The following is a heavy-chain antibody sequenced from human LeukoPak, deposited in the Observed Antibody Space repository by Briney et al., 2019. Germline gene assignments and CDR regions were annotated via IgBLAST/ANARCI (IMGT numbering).Heavy chain of an antibody. J-gene: IGHJ4*02. V-gene: IGHV3-21*01. Sequence: GGSLRLSCAASGFTFSSYSMNWVRQAPGKGLEWVSSISSSSSYIYYADSVKGRFTISRDNAKNSLYLQMNSLRAEDTAVYYCARSPLVPYCSSTSCLFGWGQGTLVTVSS. CDR2: ISSSSSYI. D-gene: IGHD2-2*01. CDR3: ARSPLVPYCSSTSCLFG. CDR1: GFTFSSYS.